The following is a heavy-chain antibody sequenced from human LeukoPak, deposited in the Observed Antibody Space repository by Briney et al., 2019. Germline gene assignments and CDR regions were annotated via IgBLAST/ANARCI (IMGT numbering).Heavy chain of an antibody. J-gene: IGHJ4*02. CDR2: IYSGGST. Sequence: GGSLRLSCAASGFTVSSNYMSWVRQAPGKGLECVSVIYSGGSTYYADSVKGRFTISRDSSKNTLYLQMNSLRAEDTAVYYCAKTRPLDSSSWSHGDYWGQGTLVTVSS. V-gene: IGHV3-53*01. D-gene: IGHD6-13*01. CDR3: AKTRPLDSSSWSHGDY. CDR1: GFTVSSNY.